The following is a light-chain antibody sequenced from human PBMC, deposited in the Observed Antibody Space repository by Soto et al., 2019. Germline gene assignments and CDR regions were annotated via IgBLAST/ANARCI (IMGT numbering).Light chain of an antibody. V-gene: IGLV2-8*01. Sequence: QSVLTQPPSASGSPGQSVIISCTGTSSDVGGYNFVSWYQQHPAKAPKVILYEVSKRPSGVPDRFSGSKSGNTASLTVSGLQAEDEADYYCSSYAGTTLYVFGTGTQLTVL. J-gene: IGLJ1*01. CDR1: SSDVGGYNF. CDR3: SSYAGTTLYV. CDR2: EVS.